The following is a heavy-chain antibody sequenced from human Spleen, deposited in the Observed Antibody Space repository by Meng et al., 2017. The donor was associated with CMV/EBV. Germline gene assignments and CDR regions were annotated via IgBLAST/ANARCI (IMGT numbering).Heavy chain of an antibody. D-gene: IGHD3-3*01. Sequence: GESLKISCAASGFTFRRHAMSWIRQAPGKGLEWVSVISASGSSTFSADSVKGRFTISRDNSNNMLYLHMNSLRAEDTALYYCAKDFYDFWSGYPPYYFDSWGQGTLVTVSS. V-gene: IGHV3-23*01. CDR2: ISASGSST. CDR1: GFTFRRHA. J-gene: IGHJ4*02. CDR3: AKDFYDFWSGYPPYYFDS.